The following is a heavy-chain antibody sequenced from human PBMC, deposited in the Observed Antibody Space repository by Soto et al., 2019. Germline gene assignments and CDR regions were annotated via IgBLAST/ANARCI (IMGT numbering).Heavy chain of an antibody. CDR2: ISSSSSYI. V-gene: IGHV3-21*01. D-gene: IGHD6-19*01. J-gene: IGHJ4*02. CDR1: GFTFSSYS. CDR3: ARSGSYSSGAYYFDY. Sequence: KPGGSLRLSCAASGFTFSSYSMNWVRQAPGKGLEWVSSISSSSSYIYYADSVKGRFTISRDNAKNSLCLQMNSLRAEDTAVYYCARSGSYSSGAYYFDYWGQGTLVTVSS.